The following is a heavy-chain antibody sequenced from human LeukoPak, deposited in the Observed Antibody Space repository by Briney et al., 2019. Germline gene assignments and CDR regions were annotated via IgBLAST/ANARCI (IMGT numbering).Heavy chain of an antibody. CDR2: IGTEADP. CDR1: GFKFSNSD. J-gene: IGHJ2*01. CDR3: ATGERPPPYTTDARYFAL. V-gene: IGHV3-13*04. Sequence: GGSLRLSCAASGFKFSNSDMHWVRQSAGRGLEWVSTIGTEADPFYPGSVKGRFTISRDNAKDSLYLQMNSLRVEDTGVYYCATGERPPPYTTDARYFALWGRGTRVTVSS. D-gene: IGHD1-26*01.